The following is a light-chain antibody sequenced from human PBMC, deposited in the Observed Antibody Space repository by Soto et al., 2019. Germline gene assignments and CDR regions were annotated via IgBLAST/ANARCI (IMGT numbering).Light chain of an antibody. V-gene: IGKV3-20*01. CDR3: QQYGSSSYT. CDR2: GAS. J-gene: IGKJ2*01. CDR1: QSVSSNY. Sequence: DIVLTQSPDTLSLSPGERATLSCRASQSVSSNYLAWYQQKPGQAPRLLIYGASTRATGIPDRFSGSGSGTDFTLTISRLEPEECAVYYCQQYGSSSYTFGQGTRLEIK.